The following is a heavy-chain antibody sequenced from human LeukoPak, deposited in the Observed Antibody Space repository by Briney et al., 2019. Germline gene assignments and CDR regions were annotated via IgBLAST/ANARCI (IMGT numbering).Heavy chain of an antibody. CDR2: IRYDGSNK. CDR1: GFTFSSYG. D-gene: IGHD3-22*01. CDR3: AKDGEYYYYDSSGYFSRYYFDY. V-gene: IGHV3-30*02. J-gene: IGHJ4*02. Sequence: GGSLRLSCAASGFTFSSYGMHWVRQAPGKGLEWVAFIRYDGSNKYYADSVKGRFTISRDNSKNTLYLQMNSLRAEDTAVYYCAKDGEYYYYDSSGYFSRYYFDYWGQGTLVTVSS.